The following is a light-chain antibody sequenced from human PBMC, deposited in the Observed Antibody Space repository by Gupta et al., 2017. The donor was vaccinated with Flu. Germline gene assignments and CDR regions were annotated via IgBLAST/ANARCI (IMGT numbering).Light chain of an antibody. CDR2: KAS. J-gene: IGKJ2*01. V-gene: IGKV1-5*03. Sequence: DIQMTQSPSTLSASVGDRVTITCRASQSISSWLAWYQHKPGKAPKLLIYKASSLETGVPSRFSGSGSGTEFTLTISSLQPDDFATYYCKHYTTSSPYAFGQGTKLEIK. CDR3: KHYTTSSPYA. CDR1: QSISSW.